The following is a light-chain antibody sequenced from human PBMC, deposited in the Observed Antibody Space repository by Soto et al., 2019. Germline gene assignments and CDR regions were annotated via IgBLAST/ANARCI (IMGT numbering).Light chain of an antibody. CDR1: QVVSSL. CDR3: QQANNFPYT. V-gene: IGKV1-12*01. CDR2: TAS. Sequence: DIQMTQSPSSVSASVGDRVTITCRASQVVSSLLAWYQQKPGKAPKLLIYTASTLHSGVPSRFSSSGSRTDFPRTIGTLQPEDFATYYCQQANNFPYTYGPGTKRAIK. J-gene: IGKJ2*01.